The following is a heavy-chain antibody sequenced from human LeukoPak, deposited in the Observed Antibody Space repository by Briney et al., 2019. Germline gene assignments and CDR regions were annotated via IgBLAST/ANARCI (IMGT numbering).Heavy chain of an antibody. Sequence: PSETLSLTCTVSGGSISSSSYYWGWIRQPPGKGLEWIGEIYHSGSTNYNPSLKSRVTISVDKSKNQFSLKLSSVTAADTAVYYCARSELLWFGGVNSGFDYWGQGTLVTVSS. V-gene: IGHV4-39*07. CDR2: IYHSGST. D-gene: IGHD3-10*01. CDR1: GGSISSSSYY. CDR3: ARSELLWFGGVNSGFDY. J-gene: IGHJ4*02.